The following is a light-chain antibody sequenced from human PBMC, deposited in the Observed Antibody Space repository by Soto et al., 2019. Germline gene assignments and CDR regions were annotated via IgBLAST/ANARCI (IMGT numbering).Light chain of an antibody. J-gene: IGKJ1*01. Sequence: DIQMTQSPSTLSVSVEDRVTITCRASQTISSWLAGYQQKPWKAPKLLIYKASTLKSGVPSRFSGSGSGTEFTLTISSLQPEDFATYYCQHYNSYSEAFGQGTKAELK. CDR1: QTISSW. CDR2: KAS. V-gene: IGKV1-5*03. CDR3: QHYNSYSEA.